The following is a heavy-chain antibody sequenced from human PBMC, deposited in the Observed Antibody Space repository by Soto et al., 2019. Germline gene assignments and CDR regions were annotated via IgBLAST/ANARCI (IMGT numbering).Heavy chain of an antibody. CDR1: GGTFSSYA. J-gene: IGHJ6*02. CDR3: AGTQVCSGTSCPPNFYYCSGMDV. Sequence: QVQLVQSGAEVKKPGSSVKVSCKASGGTFSSYAISWARQAPGQGPEWMGGIIPIFGIANYAQKFQGRVTLTEDESTSTAYMELSRLRSEDTAVDYCAGTQVCSGTSCPPNFYYCSGMDVWGQGTTVTVSS. V-gene: IGHV1-69*01. CDR2: IIPIFGIA. D-gene: IGHD2-2*01.